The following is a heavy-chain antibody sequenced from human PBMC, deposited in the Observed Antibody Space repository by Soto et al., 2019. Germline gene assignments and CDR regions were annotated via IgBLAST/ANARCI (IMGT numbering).Heavy chain of an antibody. D-gene: IGHD6-19*01. CDR2: ISGSGGST. Sequence: EVQLLESGGGLVQPGGSLRLSCAASGFTFSSYAMSWVRQAPGKGLEWVSAISGSGGSTYYADSVKGRFTISRDNSKNTLYLQMNSLRAEDTAVYYCAKAHKSSGCWDWYFDLWGRGTLVTVSS. J-gene: IGHJ2*01. V-gene: IGHV3-23*01. CDR1: GFTFSSYA. CDR3: AKAHKSSGCWDWYFDL.